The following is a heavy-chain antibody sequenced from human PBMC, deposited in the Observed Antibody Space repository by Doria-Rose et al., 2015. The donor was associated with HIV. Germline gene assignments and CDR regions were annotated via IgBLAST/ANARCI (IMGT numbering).Heavy chain of an antibody. CDR1: GVSLSSPGMG. Sequence: QESGPVLVKPTETLTLTCTVSGVSLSSPGMGVSWIRQPPGKALEWLAHIFSDDERSYKTSLESRPTISRGTSKSQVVLTMTDMDPVDTATYYCARIKSSRWYHKYYFDFWGQGTLVIVSA. CDR3: ARIKSSRWYHKYYFDF. CDR2: IFSDDER. D-gene: IGHD6-13*01. V-gene: IGHV2-26*01. J-gene: IGHJ4*02.